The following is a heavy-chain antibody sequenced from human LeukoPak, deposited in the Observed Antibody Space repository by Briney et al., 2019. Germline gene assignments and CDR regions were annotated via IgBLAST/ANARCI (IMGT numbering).Heavy chain of an antibody. D-gene: IGHD2-15*01. CDR2: IYYSGST. V-gene: IGHV4-59*08. CDR1: GGSISSYY. J-gene: IGHJ5*02. CDR3: ARVVGSVNSIRFDP. Sequence: PSETLSLTCTVSGGSISSYYWSWIRQPPGKGLEWIGYIYYSGSTNYNPSLKSRVTISVDTSTNQVSLNLSSVTAADTAVYYCARVVGSVNSIRFDPWGQGTLVTVSS.